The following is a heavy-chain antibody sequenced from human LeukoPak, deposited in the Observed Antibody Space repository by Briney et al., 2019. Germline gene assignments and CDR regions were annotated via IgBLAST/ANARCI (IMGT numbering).Heavy chain of an antibody. CDR1: GYTFTSYA. Sequence: ASVKVSCKASGYTFTSYAIQWVRQAPGQRLEWMGWINAGHGNTNYAQKLQGRVTMTTDTSTSTAYMELRSLRSDDTAVYYCARPHLMVRGPYDAFDIWGQGAMVTVSS. J-gene: IGHJ3*02. D-gene: IGHD3-10*01. CDR3: ARPHLMVRGPYDAFDI. V-gene: IGHV1-3*01. CDR2: INAGHGNT.